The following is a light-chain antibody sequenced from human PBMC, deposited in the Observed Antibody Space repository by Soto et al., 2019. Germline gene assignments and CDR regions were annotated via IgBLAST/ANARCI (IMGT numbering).Light chain of an antibody. Sequence: QSVLTQPPSVSGAPGQRVTICCTGSSSNIGAGYEVHWFQQLPGSAPKLLIYGNTNRPSGVPDRFSGSKSDTSASLAITGLQPEDEADYYCQTYDSSLSVPDGCGTGTKVT. CDR2: GNT. V-gene: IGLV1-40*01. CDR3: QTYDSSLSVPDG. J-gene: IGLJ1*01. CDR1: SSNIGAGYE.